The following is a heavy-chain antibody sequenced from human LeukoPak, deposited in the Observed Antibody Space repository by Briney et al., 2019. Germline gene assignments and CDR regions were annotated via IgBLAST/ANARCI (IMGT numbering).Heavy chain of an antibody. CDR2: IRDSGSMT. CDR3: AKDFSSSNRYCATSSCSLFDS. D-gene: IGHD2-2*01. Sequence: GGSLRLSCVASGFTFSTYAMSWVRQAPGRGLEWVSSIRDSGSMTYYADSVKGRFTISRDNSKYTLYLEMNSLRAEDTAIYYCAKDFSSSNRYCATSSCSLFDSWGQGTLVTVSS. CDR1: GFTFSTYA. V-gene: IGHV3-23*01. J-gene: IGHJ4*02.